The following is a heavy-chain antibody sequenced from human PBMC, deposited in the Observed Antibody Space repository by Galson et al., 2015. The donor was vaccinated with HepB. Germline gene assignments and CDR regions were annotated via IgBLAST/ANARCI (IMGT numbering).Heavy chain of an antibody. CDR2: ISYDGSNR. J-gene: IGHJ4*02. D-gene: IGHD5-12*01. CDR1: GFSFSSYA. CDR3: AKAGVATLNDY. Sequence: SLRLSCAASGFSFSSYAMHWVRQAPGKGLAWVAVISYDGSNRYYADSVKGRFTISRDNSKNTLYLQMNSLRAEDTAVYYCAKAGVATLNDYWGQGTLVTVSS. V-gene: IGHV3-30*07.